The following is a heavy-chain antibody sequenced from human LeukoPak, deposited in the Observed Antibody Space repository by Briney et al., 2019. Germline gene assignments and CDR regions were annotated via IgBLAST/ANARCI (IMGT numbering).Heavy chain of an antibody. D-gene: IGHD3-22*01. Sequence: SETLSLTCAVYGGSFSGYYWSWIRQPPGKGLEWIGEINHSGRTNYNPSLKSRVTISVDTSKNQFSLKLSSVTAADTAVYYCARGLYYYDSSGYYYDYWGQGTLVTVSS. CDR2: INHSGRT. CDR3: ARGLYYYDSSGYYYDY. V-gene: IGHV4-34*01. CDR1: GGSFSGYY. J-gene: IGHJ4*02.